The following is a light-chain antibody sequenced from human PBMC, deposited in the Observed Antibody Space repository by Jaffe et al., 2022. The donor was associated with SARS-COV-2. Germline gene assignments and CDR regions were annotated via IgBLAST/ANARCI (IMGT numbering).Light chain of an antibody. CDR2: GNN. V-gene: IGLV1-40*01. CDR1: SSNIGAGYD. Sequence: QSVLTQPPSVSGAPGQRVTISCTGSSSNIGAGYDVHWYQQLPGTAPKLLIYGNNHRPSGVPDRFSGSKSGTSASLAITGLQAEDEADYYCQSYDSSLSGSVLFGGGTKLTVL. J-gene: IGLJ2*01. CDR3: QSYDSSLSGSVL.